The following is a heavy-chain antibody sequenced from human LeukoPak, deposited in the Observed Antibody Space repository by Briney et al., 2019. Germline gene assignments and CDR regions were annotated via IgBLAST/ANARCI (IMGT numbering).Heavy chain of an antibody. CDR2: INPNSGGT. D-gene: IGHD6-13*01. J-gene: IGHJ4*02. CDR1: GYTFTGYY. V-gene: IGHV1-2*02. Sequence: ASVTVSCKASGYTFTGYYMHWVRQAPGQGLEWMGWINPNSGGTKYAQKFQGRVTMTRDTSISTAYMELSRLRSDDTAVYYCARQNSSSWAPDYWGQGTLVTVSS. CDR3: ARQNSSSWAPDY.